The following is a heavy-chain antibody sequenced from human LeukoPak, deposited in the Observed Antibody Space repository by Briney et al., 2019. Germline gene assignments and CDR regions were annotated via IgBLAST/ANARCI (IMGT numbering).Heavy chain of an antibody. CDR3: ARETLYGRIDY. D-gene: IGHD3-10*01. Sequence: SQTLSLTCAISGDTVSSNSAAWHWIRQSPSRGLEWLGRTYCRSKCYNDYAVSVKSRITINPDTSKNQFSLQLNSVTPEDTALYYCARETLYGRIDYWGQGTLVTVSS. V-gene: IGHV6-1*01. CDR1: GDTVSSNSAA. J-gene: IGHJ4*02. CDR2: TYCRSKCYN.